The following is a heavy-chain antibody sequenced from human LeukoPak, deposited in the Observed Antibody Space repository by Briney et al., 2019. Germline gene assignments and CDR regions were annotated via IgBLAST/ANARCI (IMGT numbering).Heavy chain of an antibody. D-gene: IGHD3-3*01. CDR1: GGSITSYY. CDR2: IYYRGST. CDR3: ARDRNRAVFGVAGFDY. J-gene: IGHJ4*02. V-gene: IGHV4-59*01. Sequence: SETLSLTCTVSGGSITSYYWSWIRQPPGKGLEWSGYIYYRGSTNYNPSLKSRVTISIDTSKNQFSLKLSSVTAADTAVYYCARDRNRAVFGVAGFDYWGQGTLVTVSS.